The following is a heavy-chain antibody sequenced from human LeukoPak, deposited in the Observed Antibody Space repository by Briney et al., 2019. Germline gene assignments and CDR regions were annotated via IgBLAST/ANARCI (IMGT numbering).Heavy chain of an antibody. CDR2: IKQDGSEK. CDR1: GFTFSSYW. D-gene: IGHD5-24*01. V-gene: IGHV3-7*01. Sequence: GGSLRLSCAASGFTFSSYWMSWVRQAPGKGLEWVANIKQDGSEKYYVDSVKGRFTISRDNAKNSLYLQMNSLRAEDTAVYYCARYRDGYKLVRTLDPWGQGTLVTVSS. CDR3: ARYRDGYKLVRTLDP. J-gene: IGHJ5*02.